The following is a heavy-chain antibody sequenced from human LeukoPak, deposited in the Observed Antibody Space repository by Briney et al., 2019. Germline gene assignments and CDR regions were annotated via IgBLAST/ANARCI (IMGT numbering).Heavy chain of an antibody. Sequence: TSETLSLTCTVSGGSISSYYWSWIRQPPGKGLEWIGYIYYSGSTNYNPSFKSRVTISVDTSKNQFSLKLSSVTAADTAVYYCARAYSSGWYGKDAFDIWGQGTMVTVSS. CDR3: ARAYSSGWYGKDAFDI. V-gene: IGHV4-59*01. D-gene: IGHD6-19*01. CDR1: GGSISSYY. CDR2: IYYSGST. J-gene: IGHJ3*02.